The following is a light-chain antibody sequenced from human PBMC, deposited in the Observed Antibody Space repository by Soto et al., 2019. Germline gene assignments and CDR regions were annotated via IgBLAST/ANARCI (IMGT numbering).Light chain of an antibody. CDR1: QSISTY. J-gene: IGKJ1*01. CDR3: QQTYSSLWT. Sequence: DIQMTQSPSSLSASVGDRVTITCRASQSISTYLNWYQQKPGKAPNLLIYAASSLQSGVPSRFSGSGSGTDFTLTIDSLRPEDFATYYCQQTYSSLWTFGQGTKVEIK. V-gene: IGKV1-39*01. CDR2: AAS.